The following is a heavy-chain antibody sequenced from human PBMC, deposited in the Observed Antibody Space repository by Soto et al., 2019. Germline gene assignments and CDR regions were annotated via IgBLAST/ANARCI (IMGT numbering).Heavy chain of an antibody. CDR3: ASYHVYPYSLDY. V-gene: IGHV3-30*03. Sequence: QVQLVESGGGVVQPGRSLRLSCAASGFTFSSYGMHWVRQAPGKGLEWVAVISYDGSNKSYADSVKGRFTISRDNSKNTLYLQMNSLRAGDTAVYYCASYHVYPYSLDYWGKETRFTVSS. CDR2: ISYDGSNK. CDR1: GFTFSSYG. D-gene: IGHD3-16*01. J-gene: IGHJ4*02.